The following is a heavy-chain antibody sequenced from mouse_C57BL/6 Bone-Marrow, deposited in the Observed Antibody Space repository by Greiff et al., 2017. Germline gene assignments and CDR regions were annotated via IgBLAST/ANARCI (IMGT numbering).Heavy chain of an antibody. CDR1: GFTFSSYG. V-gene: IGHV5-6*02. CDR2: ISSGGSYT. D-gene: IGHD3-2*02. Sequence: EVMLVESGGDLVKPGGSLKLSCAASGFTFSSYGMSWVRQTPDKRLEWVATISSGGSYTYYPDSVKGRFTISRYNAKNTLYLQMSSLKSEDTAMYYCARRSSGAMDYWGQGTSVTVSS. CDR3: ARRSSGAMDY. J-gene: IGHJ4*01.